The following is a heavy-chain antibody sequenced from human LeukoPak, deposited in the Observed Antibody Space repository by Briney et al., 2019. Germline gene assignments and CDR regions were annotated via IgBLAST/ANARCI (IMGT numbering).Heavy chain of an antibody. CDR1: GFTFSSYW. CDR3: ARDTYGSGNFYEY. CDR2: ISSDESST. D-gene: IGHD3-10*01. J-gene: IGHJ4*02. Sequence: PGGSLRLSCAASGFTFSSYWMHWVRQVPGKGLVWVSRISSDESSTTYADSVKGRFTISRDNAKNTLCLQMNSLRAEDTAVYYCARDTYGSGNFYEYWGQGTLVMVSS. V-gene: IGHV3-74*01.